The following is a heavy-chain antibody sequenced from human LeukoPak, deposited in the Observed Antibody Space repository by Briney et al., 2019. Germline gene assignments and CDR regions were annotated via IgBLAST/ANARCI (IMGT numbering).Heavy chain of an antibody. CDR2: IYSGGST. Sequence: GGSLRLSCAASGFTVSSNYMSWVRQAPGKGLEWVSVIYSGGSTYYADSVKGRFTISRDNSKNTLYLQMNSLRAEDTAVYYCARVESYYGMDVWGQGTTVTVSS. CDR3: ARVESYYGMDV. D-gene: IGHD3-3*01. CDR1: GFTVSSNY. V-gene: IGHV3-53*01. J-gene: IGHJ6*02.